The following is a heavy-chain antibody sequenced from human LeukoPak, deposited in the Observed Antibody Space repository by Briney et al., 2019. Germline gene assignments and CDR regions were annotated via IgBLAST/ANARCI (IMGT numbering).Heavy chain of an antibody. V-gene: IGHV3-33*06. CDR2: IWYDGSNK. CDR3: AKEEYQVLFRTPYFDY. Sequence: GGSLRLSCAASGFTFSSYGMHWVRQAPGKGLEWVAVIWYDGSNKYYADSVEGRFTISRDNSKNTLYLQMNSLRAEDTAVYYCAKEEYQVLFRTPYFDYWGQGTLVTVSS. J-gene: IGHJ4*02. D-gene: IGHD2-2*01. CDR1: GFTFSSYG.